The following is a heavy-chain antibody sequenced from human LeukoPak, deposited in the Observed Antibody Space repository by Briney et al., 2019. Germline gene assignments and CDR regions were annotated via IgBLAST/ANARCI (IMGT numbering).Heavy chain of an antibody. CDR3: ASSGWTPGLDY. CDR2: INHSGFT. D-gene: IGHD6-19*01. Sequence: SETLSLTCALYSGSFRGYYWNWLRQPPGKGLEWIGEINHSGFTNYNPSLNSRVTMSVDTSKNQFSLNLTSVTAADMAVYYCASSGWTPGLDYWGQGTPVTVSS. V-gene: IGHV4-34*01. J-gene: IGHJ4*02. CDR1: SGSFRGYY.